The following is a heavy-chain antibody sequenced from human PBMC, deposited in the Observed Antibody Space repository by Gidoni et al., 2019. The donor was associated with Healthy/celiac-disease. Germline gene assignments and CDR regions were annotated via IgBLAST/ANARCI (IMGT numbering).Heavy chain of an antibody. CDR2: IYSGGST. CDR3: ASEDSSGYYRFDY. J-gene: IGHJ4*02. Sequence: EVQLVESGGGLVQPGGSLRLSCAASGFTVSSNYMSWVRQAPGKGLEWVSVIYSGGSTYYADSVKGRFTISRDNSKNTLYLQMNSLRAEDTAVYYCASEDSSGYYRFDYWGQGTLVTVSS. CDR1: GFTVSSNY. V-gene: IGHV3-66*02. D-gene: IGHD3-22*01.